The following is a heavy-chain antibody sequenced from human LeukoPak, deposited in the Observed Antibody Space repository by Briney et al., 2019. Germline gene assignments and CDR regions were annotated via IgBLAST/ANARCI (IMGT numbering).Heavy chain of an antibody. CDR3: AKSPPRYSSSSDEGQYFQH. CDR1: GFTLSKHW. V-gene: IGHV3-7*03. CDR2: IKQDGSEK. J-gene: IGHJ1*01. Sequence: PGGSLRLSCAASGFTLSKHWMTWVRQAPGKGLECVAIIKQDGSEKYYVNSVKGRFTISRDNSKNTLYLQMNSLRAEDTAVYYCAKSPPRYSSSSDEGQYFQHWGQGTLVTVSS. D-gene: IGHD6-6*01.